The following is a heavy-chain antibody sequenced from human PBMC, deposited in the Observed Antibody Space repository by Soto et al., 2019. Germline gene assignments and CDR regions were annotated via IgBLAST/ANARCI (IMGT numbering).Heavy chain of an antibody. CDR2: ISDRGDTT. J-gene: IGHJ4*02. CDR3: AKDKPGTTSFDY. Sequence: PXGSLRLSCAASGFTISSNAMYWVRQAPGKGLEWVSAISDRGDTTHYADSVKGRFTISRDTSKNTLYLQLNALRADDTAVYYCAKDKPGTTSFDYWGQGTLVTVSS. V-gene: IGHV3-23*01. D-gene: IGHD1-1*01. CDR1: GFTISSNA.